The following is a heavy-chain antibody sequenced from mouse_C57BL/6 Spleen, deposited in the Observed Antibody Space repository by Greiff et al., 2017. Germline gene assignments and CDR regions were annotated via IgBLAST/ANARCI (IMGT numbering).Heavy chain of an antibody. D-gene: IGHD1-1*01. CDR2: ISSGGSYT. V-gene: IGHV5-6*01. J-gene: IGHJ2*01. CDR1: GFTFSSYG. Sequence: EVLLVESGGDLVKPGGSLKLSCAASGFTFSSYGMSWVRQTPDQRLEWVATISSGGSYTYYPESVKGRVTIARDKAKNTLYLQRSRLKSEDTAMYYCARHGTVVAPYYFDYWGQGTPVTVSS. CDR3: ARHGTVVAPYYFDY.